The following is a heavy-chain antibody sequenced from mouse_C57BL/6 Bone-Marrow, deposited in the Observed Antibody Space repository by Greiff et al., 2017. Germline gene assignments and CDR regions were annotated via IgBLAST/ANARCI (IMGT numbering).Heavy chain of an antibody. CDR2: IYPGDGDT. CDR3: AGGGYDAWFAY. D-gene: IGHD2-2*01. Sequence: QVQLQQSGPELVKPGASVKISCKASGYAFSSSWMNWVKQRPGKGLEWIGRIYPGDGDTNYNGKFKGKAALTAGKSSSTAYMQLSSLTSEDSAVYLCAGGGYDAWFAYWGQGTLVTVSA. J-gene: IGHJ3*01. V-gene: IGHV1-82*01. CDR1: GYAFSSSW.